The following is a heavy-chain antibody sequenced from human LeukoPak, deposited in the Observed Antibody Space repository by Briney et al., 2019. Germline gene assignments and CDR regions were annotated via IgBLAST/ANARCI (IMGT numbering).Heavy chain of an antibody. CDR3: GREIPGGTTSLDC. Sequence: PGGSLRLSCAASGFTFSNYWMSWVRQAPGKGLEWVANIKEDGSDKNYVDPVRGRFTISRDNAKNALYLQMNSLRAEDTAVYYCGREIPGGTTSLDCWGQGTVVTVSS. D-gene: IGHD1-7*01. CDR2: IKEDGSDK. V-gene: IGHV3-7*04. J-gene: IGHJ4*02. CDR1: GFTFSNYW.